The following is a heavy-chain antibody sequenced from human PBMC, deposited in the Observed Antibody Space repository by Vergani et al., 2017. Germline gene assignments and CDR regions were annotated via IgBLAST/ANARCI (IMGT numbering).Heavy chain of an antibody. V-gene: IGHV4-34*01. Sequence: QVQLQQWGAGLLKPSETLSLTCAVYGGSFSGYYWSWIRQPPGKGLEWIGSIYHSGSTYYNPSLKSRVTISVDTSKNQFSLKLSSVTAADTAVYYCARLRYSSGWYFDYWGQGTLVTVSS. D-gene: IGHD6-19*01. CDR1: GGSFSGYY. CDR3: ARLRYSSGWYFDY. J-gene: IGHJ4*02. CDR2: IYHSGST.